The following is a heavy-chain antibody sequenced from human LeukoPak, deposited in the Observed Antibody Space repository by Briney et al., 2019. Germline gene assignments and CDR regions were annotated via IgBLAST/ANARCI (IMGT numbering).Heavy chain of an antibody. CDR2: IYYSGST. J-gene: IGHJ4*02. Sequence: SETLSLTCTVSGDSISNYYWSWSWIRQPPGKGLEWIGYIYYSGSTIYNPSLRSRVTISVDTSKNQFSLKLSSVTAADTAVYYCAKDFFGRWLQLYYFDYWGQGTLVTVSS. CDR1: GDSISNYY. V-gene: IGHV4-59*12. CDR3: AKDFFGRWLQLYYFDY. D-gene: IGHD5-24*01.